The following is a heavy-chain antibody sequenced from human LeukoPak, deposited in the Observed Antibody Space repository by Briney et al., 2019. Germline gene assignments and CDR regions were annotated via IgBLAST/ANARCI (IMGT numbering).Heavy chain of an antibody. V-gene: IGHV3-23*01. Sequence: PGGSLRLSCAASGFTFSNYAMTWVRQAPGKGLECVSAISGSGGMKYYADSVKGRFTISRDNSKNTFYLQMNSLRVEDTAVYYCANRPPIPYISGWSVDYWGQGTLVTVSS. J-gene: IGHJ4*02. CDR3: ANRPPIPYISGWSVDY. CDR2: ISGSGGMK. D-gene: IGHD6-25*01. CDR1: GFTFSNYA.